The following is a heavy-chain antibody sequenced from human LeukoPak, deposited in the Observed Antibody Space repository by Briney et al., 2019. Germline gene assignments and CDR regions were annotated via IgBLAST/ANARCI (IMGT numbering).Heavy chain of an antibody. Sequence: ASVKLSCKASGYTFTSYDINWVRQATGQGLEWMGWMNPNSGNTGYAQKFQGRVTMTRNTSISTAYMELSSLRSEDTAVYHCARGLSKRYYYYGMDVWGQGTTVTVSS. CDR2: MNPNSGNT. CDR3: ARGLSKRYYYYGMDV. CDR1: GYTFTSYD. V-gene: IGHV1-8*01. J-gene: IGHJ6*02. D-gene: IGHD3-3*02.